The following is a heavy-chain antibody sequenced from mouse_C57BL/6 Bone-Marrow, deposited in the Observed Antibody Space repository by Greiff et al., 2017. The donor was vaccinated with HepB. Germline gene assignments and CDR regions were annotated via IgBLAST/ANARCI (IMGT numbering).Heavy chain of an antibody. CDR1: GSTFTSYW. D-gene: IGHD1-1*01. CDR3: ARGYTGLMDY. V-gene: IGHV1-50*01. J-gene: IGHJ4*01. Sequence: QVQLQPPGAELVKPGASVKLSCKASGSTFTSYWMQWVKQRPGQGLEWIGEIDPSDSYTNYNQKFKGKATLTVDTSSSTAYMQLSSLTSEDSAVYYCARGYTGLMDYWGQGTSVTVSS. CDR2: IDPSDSYT.